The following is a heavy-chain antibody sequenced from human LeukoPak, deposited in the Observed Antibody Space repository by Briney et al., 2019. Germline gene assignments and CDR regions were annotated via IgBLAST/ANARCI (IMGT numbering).Heavy chain of an antibody. J-gene: IGHJ4*02. Sequence: GASVKVSCKASGYTFTNNYIHWVRQAPGQGLEWVGIIYPSDGTTRYAQKFQYRVTMTRDTSTSTVYMELSSLRSEDTAVYYCVRDNSGPDYWGQGTLVTVSS. V-gene: IGHV1-46*01. CDR2: IYPSDGTT. CDR3: VRDNSGPDY. CDR1: GYTFTNNY.